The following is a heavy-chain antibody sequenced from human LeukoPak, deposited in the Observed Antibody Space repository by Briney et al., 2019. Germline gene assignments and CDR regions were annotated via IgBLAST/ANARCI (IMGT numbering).Heavy chain of an antibody. CDR2: ISWKGGNT. V-gene: IGHV3-20*04. CDR1: GFKFDDYG. Sequence: GGSLRLSCAASGFKFDDYGMSGVRQAPGKGLEWVSGISWKGGNTGYAVSVKGRFTISRDNAKNSLFLQVNSLRADDTAFYYCAREGIYCVNGVCYLDYWGQGTLVTVSS. CDR3: AREGIYCVNGVCYLDY. J-gene: IGHJ4*02. D-gene: IGHD2-8*01.